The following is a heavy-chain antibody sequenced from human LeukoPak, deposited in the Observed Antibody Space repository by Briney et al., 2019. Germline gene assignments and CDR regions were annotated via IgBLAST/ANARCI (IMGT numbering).Heavy chain of an antibody. J-gene: IGHJ6*03. CDR3: AKRGNPTVGHHYLDV. V-gene: IGHV3-23*05. CDR2: IRHSDSNT. CDR1: GFTFSSSD. Sequence: AGGSLRLSCAASGFTFSSSDMSWVRQAPGSGLEWASSIRHSDSNTYYADSVMGRFTISRDNSKNTLYLQMNSLSAEDTAVYYCAKRGNPTVGHHYLDVWGKGTTVSVSS. D-gene: IGHD1-1*01.